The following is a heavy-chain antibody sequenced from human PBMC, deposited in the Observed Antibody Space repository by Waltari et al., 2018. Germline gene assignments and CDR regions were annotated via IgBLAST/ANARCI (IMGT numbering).Heavy chain of an antibody. Sequence: QVQLQESGPGLVKPSETLSLTCAVSGYSITSAYYWGWIRQPPGKGLEWIGSIYHSGSTYYNPSLKSRVTISVDTSKNQFSLKLSSVTAADTAVYYCASIPSYCGGDCYSYYYGMDVWGQGTTVTVSS. J-gene: IGHJ6*02. V-gene: IGHV4-38-2*01. D-gene: IGHD2-21*02. CDR3: ASIPSYCGGDCYSYYYGMDV. CDR2: IYHSGST. CDR1: GYSITSAYY.